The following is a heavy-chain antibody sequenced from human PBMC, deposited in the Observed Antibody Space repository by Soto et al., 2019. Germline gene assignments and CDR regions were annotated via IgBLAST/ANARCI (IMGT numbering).Heavy chain of an antibody. J-gene: IGHJ4*02. CDR2: MSSSGGSI. CDR1: GFTFTDYY. Sequence: QVQLVESGGGLVKPGGSLRLSCVASGFTFTDYYMNWIRQGPGKGLECVSSMSSSGGSIDYADSVKGRFTISRDNAKNSLDLQMNSLRAEDTAVYFCARESFSSMVRGVIDHWGQGTLVTVSS. D-gene: IGHD3-10*01. CDR3: ARESFSSMVRGVIDH. V-gene: IGHV3-11*01.